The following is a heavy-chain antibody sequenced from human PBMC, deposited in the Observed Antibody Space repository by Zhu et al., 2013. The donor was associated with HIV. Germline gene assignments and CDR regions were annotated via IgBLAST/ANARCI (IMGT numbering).Heavy chain of an antibody. CDR3: ARDPHIGGSYGVNWFDP. Sequence: QVQLVQSGAEVKKPGSSVKVSCKASGGTFSSYAISWVRQAPGQGLEWMGGIIPIFGTANYAQKFQGRVTITADESTSTAYMELSSLRSEDTAVYYCARDPHIGGSYGVNWFDPWGRGNPWSPSPQ. J-gene: IGHJ5*02. CDR1: GGTFSSYA. CDR2: IIPIFGTA. V-gene: IGHV1-69*01. D-gene: IGHD1-26*01.